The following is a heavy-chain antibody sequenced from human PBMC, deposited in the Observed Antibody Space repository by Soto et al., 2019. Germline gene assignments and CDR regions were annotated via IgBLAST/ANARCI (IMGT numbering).Heavy chain of an antibody. J-gene: IGHJ5*02. CDR2: INPNNVNT. CDR1: GYTFTNYG. V-gene: IGHV1-18*04. Sequence: QVQLVQSGPEVKKPGASVKVSCKASGYTFTNYGISWVRQAPGQDLEWMGWINPNNVNTRYAEKFRDRVSMTTDTSTNTAYMERTSLRSDDTAVYYCARDSTSPSCLSYSCPRGGWFDPWGQGTLLTVSS. CDR3: ARDSTSPSCLSYSCPRGGWFDP. D-gene: IGHD4-4*01.